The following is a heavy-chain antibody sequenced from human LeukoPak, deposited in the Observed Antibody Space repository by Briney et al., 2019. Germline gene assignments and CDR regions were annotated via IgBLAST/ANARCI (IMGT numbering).Heavy chain of an antibody. V-gene: IGHV4-59*01. CDR3: ARGFDSKSTYFDY. CDR2: IYYSGST. Sequence: SETLSLTCTVSGGSISPYYWNWLRQSPGKGLEWIGYIYYSGSTKYNPSLKSRVTMSLDTSKKQFSLRLTSVTAADTAVYYCARGFDSKSTYFDYWGQGTRVTVSS. J-gene: IGHJ4*02. D-gene: IGHD5-12*01. CDR1: GGSISPYY.